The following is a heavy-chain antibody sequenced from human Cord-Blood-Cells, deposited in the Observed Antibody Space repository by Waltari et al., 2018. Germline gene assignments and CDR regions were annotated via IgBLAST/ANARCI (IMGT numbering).Heavy chain of an antibody. D-gene: IGHD3-10*01. CDR2: IYYSGST. CDR3: ARHEGMWFDP. V-gene: IGHV4-39*01. J-gene: IGHJ5*02. Sequence: QLQLQESGPGLVKPSETLSLTCTVAGGSISSSSYYWGWIRPPPGKGLEWIGRIYYSGSTYYNPALKSRVTISVDTSKNQFSLKLSSVTAADTAVYYCARHEGMWFDPWGQGTLVTVSS. CDR1: GGSISSSSYY.